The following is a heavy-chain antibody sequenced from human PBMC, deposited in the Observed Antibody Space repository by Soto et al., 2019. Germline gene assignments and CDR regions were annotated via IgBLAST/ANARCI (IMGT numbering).Heavy chain of an antibody. CDR2: INHSGST. J-gene: IGHJ4*02. V-gene: IGHV4-34*01. Sequence: QVQLQQWGAGLLKPSETLSLTCAVYGGSFSGYYWSWIRQPPGKGLEWIGEINHSGSTNYNPSLNSRVTISVDTSKNQFSLKLSSVTAADTAVYYCARAARFLLGYCSSTSCTFGGYFDYWGQGTLVTVSS. CDR1: GGSFSGYY. CDR3: ARAARFLLGYCSSTSCTFGGYFDY. D-gene: IGHD2-2*01.